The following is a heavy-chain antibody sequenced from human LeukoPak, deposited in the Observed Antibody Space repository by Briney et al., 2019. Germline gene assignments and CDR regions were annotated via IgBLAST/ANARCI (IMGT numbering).Heavy chain of an antibody. CDR2: IKQDGSDK. Sequence: GGSLRLSCAASGFTFSSSWMSWVRQAPGKGLEWVAHIKQDGSDKYYVDSVKGRFTISRDNAKNALYLQLNSLRVEDTAMYYCARHSSGSYYTYWGQGTLVTVSS. V-gene: IGHV3-7*01. J-gene: IGHJ4*02. CDR3: ARHSSGSYYTY. CDR1: GFTFSSSW. D-gene: IGHD3-10*01.